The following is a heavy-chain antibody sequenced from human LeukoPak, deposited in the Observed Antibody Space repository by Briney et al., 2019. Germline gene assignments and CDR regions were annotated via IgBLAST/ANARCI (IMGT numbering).Heavy chain of an antibody. V-gene: IGHV4-4*09. CDR3: ASAYSSSSVDY. D-gene: IGHD6-6*01. CDR2: IYTSGST. Sequence: PSETLSLTCTVSGGSISSYYWSWIRQPPGKGLEWIGYIYTSGSTNYNPPPKSRVTISVDTSKNQFSLKLSSVTAADTAVYYCASAYSSSSVDYWGQGTLVTVSS. J-gene: IGHJ4*02. CDR1: GGSISSYY.